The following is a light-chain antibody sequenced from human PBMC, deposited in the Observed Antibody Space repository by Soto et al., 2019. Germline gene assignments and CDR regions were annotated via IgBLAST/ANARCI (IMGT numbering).Light chain of an antibody. CDR2: NNN. CDR1: SSNIGTNT. Sequence: QSVLTQPPSASGTPGQRVTISCSGSSSNIGTNTVSWYQHLPGPAPKLLIYNNNQRPSGVPDRFSGSKSGTSASLAISGLQSEDEADYYCAASDDSLSGHFVFGTGTKVTVL. CDR3: AASDDSLSGHFV. J-gene: IGLJ1*01. V-gene: IGLV1-44*01.